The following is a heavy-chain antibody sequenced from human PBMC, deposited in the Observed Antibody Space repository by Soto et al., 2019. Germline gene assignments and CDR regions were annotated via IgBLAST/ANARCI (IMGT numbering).Heavy chain of an antibody. V-gene: IGHV4-59*01. CDR3: ARGGALSGYYRFDP. CDR1: GGSISSYY. CDR2: IYYSGST. J-gene: IGHJ5*02. Sequence: NPSETLSLTCTVSGGSISSYYWSWIRQPPGKGLEWIGYIYYSGSTNYNPSLKSRVTISVDTSKNQFSLKLSSVTAADTAVYYCARGGALSGYYRFDPWGQGTLVTVS. D-gene: IGHD3-3*01.